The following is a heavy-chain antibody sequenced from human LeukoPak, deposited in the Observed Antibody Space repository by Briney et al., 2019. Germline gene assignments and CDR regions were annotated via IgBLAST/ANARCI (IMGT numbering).Heavy chain of an antibody. CDR3: VREYSSSSGRVFDM. CDR1: GFTLSSYW. D-gene: IGHD6-6*01. Sequence: GGSLRLSCAASGFTLSSYWMHWVRQAPGKGLVWVSRISTDGSSTNSAYSVKGRLTISRDNAKNTLYLQMNSLRAEDTAVYYCVREYSSSSGRVFDMWGQGTMVTVSP. J-gene: IGHJ3*02. CDR2: ISTDGSST. V-gene: IGHV3-74*01.